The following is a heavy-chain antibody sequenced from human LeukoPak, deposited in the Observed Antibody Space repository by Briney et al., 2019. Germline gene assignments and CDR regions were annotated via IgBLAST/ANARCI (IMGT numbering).Heavy chain of an antibody. CDR1: GYTFTGYY. J-gene: IGHJ4*02. CDR3: ARDSWGYSSGWFRFDY. CDR2: INPNSGGT. V-gene: IGHV1-2*02. Sequence: ASVKVSCKASGYTFTGYYMHWVRQAPGQGLEWMGWINPNSGGTNYAQKFQGRVTMTRDTSISTAYMELRSLRSDDTAVYYCARDSWGYSSGWFRFDYWGQGTLVTVSS. D-gene: IGHD6-19*01.